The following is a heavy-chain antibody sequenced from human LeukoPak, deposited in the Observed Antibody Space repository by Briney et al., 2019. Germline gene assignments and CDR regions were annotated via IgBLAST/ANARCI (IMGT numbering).Heavy chain of an antibody. J-gene: IGHJ4*02. Sequence: ASVKVSCKASGYTFTSYDIDWVRQATGQGLEWMGWMNPNSGNTGYAQKFQGRVTMTRNTSISTAYMELSSLRSEDTAVYYCARGGYSSSWYYFDYWGQGTLVTVSS. CDR2: MNPNSGNT. D-gene: IGHD6-13*01. V-gene: IGHV1-8*01. CDR3: ARGGYSSSWYYFDY. CDR1: GYTFTSYD.